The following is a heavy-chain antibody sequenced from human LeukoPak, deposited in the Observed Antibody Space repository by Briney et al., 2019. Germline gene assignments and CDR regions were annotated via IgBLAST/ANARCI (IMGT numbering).Heavy chain of an antibody. CDR1: GFTFSSYA. Sequence: GRSLRLSCAASGFTFSSYAMHWVRRAPGKALEWVTTISSDGGNRYYSDSVKGRFTISRDNSKNTLYLQMNSLRPEDTAVFHCARGRAVTGSTVIDYWGQGTLVTVSS. CDR2: ISSDGGNR. J-gene: IGHJ4*02. V-gene: IGHV3-30-3*01. D-gene: IGHD6-19*01. CDR3: ARGRAVTGSTVIDY.